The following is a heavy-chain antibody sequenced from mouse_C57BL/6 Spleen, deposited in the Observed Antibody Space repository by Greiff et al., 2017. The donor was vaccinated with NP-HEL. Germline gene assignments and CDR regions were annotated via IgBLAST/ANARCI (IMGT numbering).Heavy chain of an antibody. CDR2: ISDGGSYT. J-gene: IGHJ2*01. CDR3: ARGRPGLYFDY. V-gene: IGHV5-4*03. CDR1: GFTFSSYA. Sequence: EVKVVESGGGLVKPGGSLKLSCAASGFTFSSYAMSWVRQTPEKRLEWVATISDGGSYTYYPDNVKGRFTISRDNAKNNLYLQMSHLKSEDTARYYCARGRPGLYFDYWGQGTTLTVSS. D-gene: IGHD3-3*01.